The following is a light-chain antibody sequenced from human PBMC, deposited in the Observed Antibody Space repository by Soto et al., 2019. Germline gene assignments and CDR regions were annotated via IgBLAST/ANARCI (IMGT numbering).Light chain of an antibody. J-gene: IGKJ3*01. V-gene: IGKV3-15*01. CDR3: HRYNNWPT. CDR2: GAS. Sequence: EIVLTQSPATLSVSPGERATLSCRASQSISSDLAWYQQKPGQAPRLLIYGASVRATGIPARFSGSGSGTEFTLTISSLQSEDFAVYYCHRYNNWPTFGPGTKVHIK. CDR1: QSISSD.